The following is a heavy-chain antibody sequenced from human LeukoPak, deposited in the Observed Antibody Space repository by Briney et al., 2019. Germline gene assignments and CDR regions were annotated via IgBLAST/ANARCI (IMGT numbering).Heavy chain of an antibody. D-gene: IGHD6-19*01. V-gene: IGHV4-39*01. J-gene: IGHJ4*02. Sequence: SETLSLTCTVSGGSNSSSSYYWGWIRQPPGKGLEWIGSIYYGGNTYYSPSLKSRVTISVGTSKNQFSLKLSSVTAADTAVYYCARLDSRGWTVYWGQGTLVTVSS. CDR1: GGSNSSSSYY. CDR3: ARLDSRGWTVY. CDR2: IYYGGNT.